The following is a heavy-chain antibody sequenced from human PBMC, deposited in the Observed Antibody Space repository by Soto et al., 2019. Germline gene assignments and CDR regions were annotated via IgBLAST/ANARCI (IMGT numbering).Heavy chain of an antibody. V-gene: IGHV4-31*03. CDR3: ARARLRAVYAFDF. D-gene: IGHD4-17*01. CDR1: GVSITSGAYY. CDR2: IYYNGNT. Sequence: QVQLQESGPGLVKPSQTLSLTCTLSGVSITSGAYYWTWVRQHPGKGLEWIGYIYYNGNTYFSPSFNSRRTISIDTPKILFSLNLSSVTAADTAMYYCARARLRAVYAFDFWGQGTMVTVSS. J-gene: IGHJ3*01.